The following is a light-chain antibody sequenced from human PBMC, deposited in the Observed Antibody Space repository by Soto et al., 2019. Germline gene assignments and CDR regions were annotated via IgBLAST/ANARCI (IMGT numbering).Light chain of an antibody. CDR3: AAWDDSSLSGSNV. Sequence: QSVLTQAPSASETPGQRVTISCSGGSSNIGRNTVNWYQQLPGTAPKLLIYSNNRRPSGVPDRFSGSKSGTSASLAISGLQSEDEADYYCAAWDDSSLSGSNVFGTGTKVTVL. V-gene: IGLV1-44*01. CDR2: SNN. CDR1: SSNIGRNT. J-gene: IGLJ1*01.